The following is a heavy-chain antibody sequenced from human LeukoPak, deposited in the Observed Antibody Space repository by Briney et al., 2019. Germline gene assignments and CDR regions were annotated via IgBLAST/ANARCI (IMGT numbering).Heavy chain of an antibody. CDR3: ARGWLLGSGYYTPGEAFDI. J-gene: IGHJ3*02. CDR2: IYTSGST. CDR1: GGSISSYY. V-gene: IGHV4-4*07. Sequence: PSETLSLTCTVSGGSISSYYWSWVRQPAGEGLEWIGRIYTSGSTNYNPSLTSRIPISVDTSKNQFSLKLSSVTAADTAVYYCARGWLLGSGYYTPGEAFDIWGQGTMVTVSS. D-gene: IGHD3-3*01.